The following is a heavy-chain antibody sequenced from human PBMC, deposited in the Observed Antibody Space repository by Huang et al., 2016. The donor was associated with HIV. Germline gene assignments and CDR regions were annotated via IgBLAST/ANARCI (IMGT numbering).Heavy chain of an antibody. CDR2: IYQSGTT. D-gene: IGHD6-13*01. CDR3: AAHGRIVGIPAAPLRFDP. V-gene: IGHV4-39*01. CDR1: GGSISSSSYY. Sequence: QLQLQESGPGLVKPSETLSLTCTVSGGSISSSSYYWGWIRQPPGKGLEWIGGIYQSGTTYYTPALKRRVTIAVDTSRPQFSLKLSSVTAADTAVYYCAAHGRIVGIPAAPLRFDPWGQGTLVTVSS. J-gene: IGHJ5*02.